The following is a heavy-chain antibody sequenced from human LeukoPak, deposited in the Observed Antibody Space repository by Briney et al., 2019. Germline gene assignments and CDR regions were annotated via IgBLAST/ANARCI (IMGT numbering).Heavy chain of an antibody. Sequence: PSETLSLTCTVSGGSISSYYWSWIRQPPGKGLEWIGYIYYSGSTNYNPSFKSRVTISVDTSKNQFSLKLSSVTAADTAVYYCAGLSSGDAFDIWGQGTMVTVSS. D-gene: IGHD5/OR15-5a*01. CDR2: IYYSGST. V-gene: IGHV4-59*01. CDR1: GGSISSYY. J-gene: IGHJ3*02. CDR3: AGLSSGDAFDI.